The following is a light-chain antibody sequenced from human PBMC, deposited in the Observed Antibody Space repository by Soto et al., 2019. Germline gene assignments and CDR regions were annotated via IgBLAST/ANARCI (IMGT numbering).Light chain of an antibody. Sequence: DIQMTQSPSSLSASVGDRVTITCRASQIISRXFNWYQHIPGKAPKLLVYAAATLQTGVPSRFSCTASGTDFTLTISSLHPEDFATYYCKQRYTAPRTFGQGTKVDIK. CDR2: AAA. V-gene: IGKV1-39*01. CDR1: QIISRX. J-gene: IGKJ1*01. CDR3: KQRYTAPRT.